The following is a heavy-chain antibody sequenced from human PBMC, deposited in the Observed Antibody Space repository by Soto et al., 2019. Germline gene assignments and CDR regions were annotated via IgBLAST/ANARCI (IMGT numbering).Heavy chain of an antibody. Sequence: SETLSLTCTVSGGSVSSGSYYWSWIRQPPGKGLEWIGYIYYSGSTNYNPSLKSRVTISVDTSKNQFSLKLSSATAADTAVYYCASQQDFFYFDYWGQGTLVTVSS. CDR2: IYYSGST. V-gene: IGHV4-61*01. J-gene: IGHJ4*02. CDR3: ASQQDFFYFDY. CDR1: GGSVSSGSYY.